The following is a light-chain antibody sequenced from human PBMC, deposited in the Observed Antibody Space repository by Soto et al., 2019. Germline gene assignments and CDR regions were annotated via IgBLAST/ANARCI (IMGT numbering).Light chain of an antibody. CDR3: QHRGT. V-gene: IGKV3-11*01. CDR1: QSVSNY. CDR2: EAS. J-gene: IGKJ5*01. Sequence: EIVLTQFPATLSLSLGERATLSCKASQSVSNYVGWYQQKPGQAPRLLISEASDRATGIPARFSGGGSGTDFTLTISSLEPEDFAVYHCQHRGTFGQGTRVEIK.